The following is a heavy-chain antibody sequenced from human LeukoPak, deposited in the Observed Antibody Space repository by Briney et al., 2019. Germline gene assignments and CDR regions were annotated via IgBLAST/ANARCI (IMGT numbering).Heavy chain of an antibody. V-gene: IGHV3-48*03. J-gene: IGHJ4*02. CDR3: ARGFSY. Sequence: GGSLRLSCIASGFTFSSYEMSWVRQAPGKGLEWVSYISSSSGIFYADSVKGRFTISRDNAKNSLYLQMNSLRAEDTPVYYCARGFSYWGQGTLVTVSS. CDR1: GFTFSSYE. CDR2: ISSSSGI.